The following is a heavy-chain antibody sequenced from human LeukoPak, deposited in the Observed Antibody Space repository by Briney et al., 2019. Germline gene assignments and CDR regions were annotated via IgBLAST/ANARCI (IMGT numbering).Heavy chain of an antibody. V-gene: IGHV3-30*04. Sequence: PGGSLRLSCAASGFTFSSYALHWVRQAPGKGLEWVAVISDDGSNKYYADSVKGRFTISRDKSKNTLYLQISSLRAEDTAVYYCARDMWDYDILAGYFLFEYWGQGTLVTVSS. D-gene: IGHD3-9*01. CDR3: ARDMWDYDILAGYFLFEY. J-gene: IGHJ4*02. CDR2: ISDDGSNK. CDR1: GFTFSSYA.